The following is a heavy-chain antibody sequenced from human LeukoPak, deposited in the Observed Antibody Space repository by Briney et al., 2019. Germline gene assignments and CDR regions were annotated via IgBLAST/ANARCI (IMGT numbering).Heavy chain of an antibody. Sequence: GGSLRLSCAASGFSFSYYAMHWVRQAPGKGLEWVAVISNNGTNKYYADSVKGRFTISRDNSKSTLYLQMNSLRAEDTAVYYCARSTGDCSGGTCYSDFDCWGQGTLVTVSP. V-gene: IGHV3-30*01. D-gene: IGHD2-15*01. CDR1: GFSFSYYA. CDR3: ARSTGDCSGGTCYSDFDC. J-gene: IGHJ4*02. CDR2: ISNNGTNK.